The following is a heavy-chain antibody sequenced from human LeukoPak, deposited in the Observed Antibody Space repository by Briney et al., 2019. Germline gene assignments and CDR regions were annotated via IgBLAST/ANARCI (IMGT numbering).Heavy chain of an antibody. Sequence: SETLSLTCTVSGGSISSGSYYWSWIRQPAGKGLEWIGRIYTSGSTNYNPSLNSRVTISVDTSKNQFSLKLSSVTATDTAVYYCARGLHYSGYVSWFDPWGQGTLVTVSS. D-gene: IGHD5-12*01. V-gene: IGHV4-61*02. J-gene: IGHJ5*02. CDR2: IYTSGST. CDR3: ARGLHYSGYVSWFDP. CDR1: GGSISSGSYY.